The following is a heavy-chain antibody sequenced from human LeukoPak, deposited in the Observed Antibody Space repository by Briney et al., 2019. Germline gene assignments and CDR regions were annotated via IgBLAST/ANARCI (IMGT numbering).Heavy chain of an antibody. CDR1: GYTFTGYF. J-gene: IGHJ4*02. CDR3: ARMPGYCSSTSCYSPI. D-gene: IGHD2-2*01. CDR2: INPNSGGT. V-gene: IGHV1-2*02. Sequence: EASVKVSCKASGYTFTGYFIHWVRQAPGQGLEWMGWINPNSGGTNYAQKFQGRVTMTRDTSISTAYMELSRLRSDDTAVYHCARMPGYCSSTSCYSPIWGQGTLVTVSS.